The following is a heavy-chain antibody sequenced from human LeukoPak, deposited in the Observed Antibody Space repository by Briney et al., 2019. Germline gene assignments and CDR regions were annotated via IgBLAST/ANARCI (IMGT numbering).Heavy chain of an antibody. Sequence: GGSLRLSCAASGFTFDEYGMSWIRQAPGKGLEWVSYISSSGSTIYYADSVKGRFTISRDNARNTVFLQMNSLRAEDTAVYYCVNYNWHSLYDSWGQGTLVTVSS. V-gene: IGHV3-11*04. D-gene: IGHD1-7*01. CDR1: GFTFDEYG. CDR2: ISSSGSTI. CDR3: VNYNWHSLYDS. J-gene: IGHJ5*01.